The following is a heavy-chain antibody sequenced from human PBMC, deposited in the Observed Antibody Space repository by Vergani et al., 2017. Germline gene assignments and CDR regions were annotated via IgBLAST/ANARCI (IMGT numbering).Heavy chain of an antibody. CDR2: ISGSGGIT. CDR1: GFTFSSYA. D-gene: IGHD3-3*01. Sequence: EVQLLESGGGLVQPGGSLRLSCAASGFTFSSYAMSWVRQAPGKGLEWVSAISGSGGITYYADSVKGRFTISRDNSKNTLYLQMNSLRAEDTAVYCCVKRAGVYYDFWSGFVYWGQGTLVTVSS. J-gene: IGHJ4*02. V-gene: IGHV3-23*01. CDR3: VKRAGVYYDFWSGFVY.